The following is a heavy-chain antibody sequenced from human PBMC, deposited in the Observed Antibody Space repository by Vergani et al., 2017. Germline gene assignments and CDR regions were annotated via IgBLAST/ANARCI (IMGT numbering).Heavy chain of an antibody. CDR1: GYSISRNNC. CDR2: ICHTEDT. V-gene: IGHV4-4*03. CDR3: ATIGYRRWGYYFDD. D-gene: IGHD2-2*02. J-gene: IGHJ4*02. Sequence: QVQLQESGPGLVKPPGTLSLTFPVAGYSISRNNCCPLVRQPPGKGLEWIGEICHTEDTKYSPSLKSRVTVAVDESRNLFSLRLNSVTAADTAVYYCATIGYRRWGYYFDDWGQGILVTVSS.